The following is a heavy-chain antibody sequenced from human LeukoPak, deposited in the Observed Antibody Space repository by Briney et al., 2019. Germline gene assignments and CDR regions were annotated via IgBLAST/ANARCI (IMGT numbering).Heavy chain of an antibody. V-gene: IGHV4-4*07. J-gene: IGHJ4*02. Sequence: SETLSLTCTVSGGSISSYYWSWIRQPAGKGLEWIGRMHTSGITNYNPSLKSRVTMSGDTSKNQISLKLRSVTAADTAVYYCARDQYYYDSSGYYRFDYWGQGTLVTVSS. CDR3: ARDQYYYDSSGYYRFDY. CDR2: MHTSGIT. D-gene: IGHD3-22*01. CDR1: GGSISSYY.